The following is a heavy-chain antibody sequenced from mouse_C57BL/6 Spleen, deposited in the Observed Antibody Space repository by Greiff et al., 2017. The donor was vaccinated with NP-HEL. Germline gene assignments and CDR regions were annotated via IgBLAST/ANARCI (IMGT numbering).Heavy chain of an antibody. D-gene: IGHD2-4*01. J-gene: IGHJ2*01. CDR1: GYTFTSYW. CDR2: IGPSDSYT. CDR3: ARGGLRRADY. Sequence: VQLQQPGAELVKPGASVKLSCKASGYTFTSYWMQWVKQRPGQGLEWIGEIGPSDSYTNYTQKFKGRATLTVDHTSSTAYMQLSSLTSEDSAVYYCARGGLRRADYWGQGTTLTVSS. V-gene: IGHV1-50*01.